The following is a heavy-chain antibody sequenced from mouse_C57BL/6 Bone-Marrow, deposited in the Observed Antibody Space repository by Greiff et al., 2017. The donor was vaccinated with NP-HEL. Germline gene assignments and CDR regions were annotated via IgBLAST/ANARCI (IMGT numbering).Heavy chain of an antibody. D-gene: IGHD2-5*01. Sequence: VKLMESGPGLVQPSQSLSITCTVSGFSLTSYGVHWVRQSPGKGLEWLGVIWRGGSTDYNAAFMSRLSITKDNSKSQVFFKMNSLQADDTAIYYCAKNDSNYVFMDYWGQGTSVTVSS. V-gene: IGHV2-5*01. CDR3: AKNDSNYVFMDY. CDR1: GFSLTSYG. J-gene: IGHJ4*01. CDR2: IWRGGST.